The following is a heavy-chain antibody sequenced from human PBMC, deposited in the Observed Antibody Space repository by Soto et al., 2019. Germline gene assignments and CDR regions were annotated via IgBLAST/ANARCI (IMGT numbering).Heavy chain of an antibody. CDR1: GGSFISNY. V-gene: IGHV4-34*12. Sequence: SETLSLTCAVSGGSFISNYGSWIRQPPGKGLEWIGEIFHSGSTNYNPSLKSRVTISVDTSKNQFSLKPSSVTAADTAIYYCASARWDYWGQGTQVTVSS. J-gene: IGHJ4*02. CDR2: IFHSGST. CDR3: ASARWDY.